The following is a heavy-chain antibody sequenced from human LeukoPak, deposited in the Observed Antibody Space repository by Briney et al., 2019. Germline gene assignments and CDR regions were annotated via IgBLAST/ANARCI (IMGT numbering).Heavy chain of an antibody. D-gene: IGHD1-1*01. CDR1: GFTFSSYS. Sequence: GGSLRLSCAASGFTFSSYSMNWVRQAPGKGLEWVSSISSSSGSIYYADSVKGRFTISRDNAKNSLHLQMNSLRAEDTAVYYCARDWNYYSCWGQGTLVTVSS. CDR3: ARDWNYYSC. CDR2: ISSSSGSI. V-gene: IGHV3-21*01. J-gene: IGHJ4*02.